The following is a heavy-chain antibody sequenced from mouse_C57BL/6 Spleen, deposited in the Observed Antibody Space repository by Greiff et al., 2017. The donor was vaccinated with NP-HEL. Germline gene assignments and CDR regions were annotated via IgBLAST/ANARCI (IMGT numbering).Heavy chain of an antibody. D-gene: IGHD2-3*01. CDR1: GFNIKDDY. CDR3: TTMGWLLRGYFDY. Sequence: EVKLQESGAELVRPGASVKLSCTASGFNIKDDYMHWVKQRPEQGLEWIGWIDPENGDTEYASKFQGKATITADTSSNTAYLQLSSLTSEDTAVYYCTTMGWLLRGYFDYWGQGTTLTVSS. V-gene: IGHV14-4*01. CDR2: IDPENGDT. J-gene: IGHJ2*01.